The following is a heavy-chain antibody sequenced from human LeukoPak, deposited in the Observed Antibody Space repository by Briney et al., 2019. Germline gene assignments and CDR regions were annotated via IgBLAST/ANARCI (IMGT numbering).Heavy chain of an antibody. D-gene: IGHD3-22*01. CDR3: ARHPFMEDSSGYLFDY. J-gene: IGHJ4*02. CDR1: GGSISSSSYY. V-gene: IGHV4-39*01. CDR2: IYYSGST. Sequence: SETLSLTCTVSGGSISSSSYYWGWIRQPPGKGLEWIGSIYYSGSTYHNPSLKSRVTISVDTSKNQFSLKLSSVTAADTAVYYCARHPFMEDSSGYLFDYWGQGTLVTVSS.